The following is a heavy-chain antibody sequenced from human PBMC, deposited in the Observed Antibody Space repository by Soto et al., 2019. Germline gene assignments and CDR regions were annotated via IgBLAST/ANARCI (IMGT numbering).Heavy chain of an antibody. CDR3: AQALVFTGGDGFDI. D-gene: IGHD1-1*01. J-gene: IGHJ3*02. Sequence: QVRLQEWGPGLVKPSQTLSLKCSVSGGSITTGGRYWSWIRQLPGKGLEWIGDIYYSGNTYYNASLKRRVTISVAAAKNQFSLKLSSVTAADTAVYYCAQALVFTGGDGFDIWGQGRLVTVSS. CDR1: GGSITTGGRY. CDR2: IYYSGNT. V-gene: IGHV4-31*02.